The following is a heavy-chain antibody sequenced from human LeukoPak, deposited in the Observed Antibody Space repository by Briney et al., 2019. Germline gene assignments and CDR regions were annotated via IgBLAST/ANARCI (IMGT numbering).Heavy chain of an antibody. D-gene: IGHD5-18*01. CDR2: IIPIFGTA. V-gene: IGHV1-69*13. CDR1: GGTFSSYA. J-gene: IGHJ4*02. Sequence: GASVKVSCTASGGTFSSYAISWVRQAPGQGLEWMGGIIPIFGTANYAQKFQGRVTITADESTSTAYMELSSLRSEDTAVYYCARTDGYSYGCFDYWGQGTLVTVSS. CDR3: ARTDGYSYGCFDY.